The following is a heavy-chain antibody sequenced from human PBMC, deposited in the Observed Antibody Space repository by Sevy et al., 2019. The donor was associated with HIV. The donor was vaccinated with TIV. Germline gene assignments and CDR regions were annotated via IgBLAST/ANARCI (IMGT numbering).Heavy chain of an antibody. J-gene: IGHJ4*02. CDR2: ISYDGSNK. V-gene: IGHV3-30-3*01. CDR3: ARDADATVTTFDY. CDR1: GFTFSSYA. D-gene: IGHD4-17*01. Sequence: GGFLRLSCAASGFTFSSYAMHWVRQAPGKGLEWVAVISYDGSNKYYADSVKGRFTISRDNSKNTLYLQMNSLRAEDTAVYYCARDADATVTTFDYWGQGTLVTVSS.